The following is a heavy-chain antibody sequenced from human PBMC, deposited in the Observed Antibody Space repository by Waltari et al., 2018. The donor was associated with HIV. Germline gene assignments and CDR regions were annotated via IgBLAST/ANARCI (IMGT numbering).Heavy chain of an antibody. CDR1: GFTLNSVW. CDR3: TSEEDYGSGSHFDY. Sequence: EVQLVESGGDLLKPGGCLRLACAASGFTLNSVWMSWVRQAPGKGVEWVGRIKTKGDGGATDYAAAVKGRFTSSRDDSKNTVYLQMISVKIEDTAVYYCTSEEDYGSGSHFDYWGQGTLVTVSS. V-gene: IGHV3-15*01. J-gene: IGHJ4*02. D-gene: IGHD3-10*01. CDR2: IKTKGDGGAT.